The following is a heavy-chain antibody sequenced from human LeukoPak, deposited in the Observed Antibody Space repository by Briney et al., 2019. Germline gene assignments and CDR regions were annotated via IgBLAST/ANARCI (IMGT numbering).Heavy chain of an antibody. V-gene: IGHV3-30*19. J-gene: IGHJ3*02. CDR2: ISYDGSNK. CDR3: ARDRKASAFDI. CDR1: GFTFSNYG. Sequence: PGGSLRLSCVVSGFTFSNYGMHWVRQAPGKGLEWVAVISYDGSNKYYADSVKGRFTISRDNSKNTLYLQMNSLRAEDTAVYYCARDRKASAFDIWGQGTMVTVSS.